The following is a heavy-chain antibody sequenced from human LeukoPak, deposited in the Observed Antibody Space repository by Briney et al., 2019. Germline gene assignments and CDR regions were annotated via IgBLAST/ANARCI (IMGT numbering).Heavy chain of an antibody. CDR2: IKSKTDGGTT. CDR1: GFTFSNAW. J-gene: IGHJ4*02. D-gene: IGHD3-3*01. Sequence: GGSLRLSCAASGFTFSNAWMSWVRQAPGKGLEWVGRIKSKTDGGTTDYAAPVKGRFTISRDDSKNTLYLQMNSLKTEDTAVYYCTTGWGSRVTIFGVVINLYRNFDYWGQGTLVTVSS. V-gene: IGHV3-15*01. CDR3: TTGWGSRVTIFGVVINLYRNFDY.